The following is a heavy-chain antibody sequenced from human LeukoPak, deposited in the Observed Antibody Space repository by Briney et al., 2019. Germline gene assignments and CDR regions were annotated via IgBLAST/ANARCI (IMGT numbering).Heavy chain of an antibody. D-gene: IGHD3-22*01. CDR3: ARDSPYYDSSGYHTYTLDY. J-gene: IGHJ4*02. V-gene: IGHV3-53*01. Sequence: PGGSLRLSCAASGFTFSSYWMHWVRQAPGKGLEWVSVIYSGGSAYYADSVKGRFTISRDNSKNTLYLQMNSLRAEDTAVYYCARDSPYYDSSGYHTYTLDYWGQGTLVTVSS. CDR1: GFTFSSYW. CDR2: IYSGGSA.